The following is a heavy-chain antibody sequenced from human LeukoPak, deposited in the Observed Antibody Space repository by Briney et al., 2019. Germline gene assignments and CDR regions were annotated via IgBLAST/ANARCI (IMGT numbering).Heavy chain of an antibody. CDR2: ISSSSSYI. CDR1: GFTFSSYS. V-gene: IGHV3-21*01. Sequence: GGSLRLSCAASGFTFSSYSMNWVRQAPGKGLEWVSSISSSSSYIYYADSVKGRFTISRDNAKNSLYLQMNSLRAEDTAVYYCARDLILWFGELIGYYYGMDVWGQGTTVTVSS. CDR3: ARDLILWFGELIGYYYGMDV. D-gene: IGHD3-10*01. J-gene: IGHJ6*02.